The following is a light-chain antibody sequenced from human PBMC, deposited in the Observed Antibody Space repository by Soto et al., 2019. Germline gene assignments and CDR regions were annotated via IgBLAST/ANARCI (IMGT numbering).Light chain of an antibody. CDR3: SSYTSSRGVV. CDR1: SSDVGGYNY. Sequence: QSALTQPASVSGSPGQSITISCTGTSSDVGGYNYVSWYQQHPGKAPKLMIYDVSNRPSGVSNRFSGSKSGNTASLTISGLQAEDEADYYCSSYTSSRGVVFGGGTKLT. CDR2: DVS. V-gene: IGLV2-14*01. J-gene: IGLJ2*01.